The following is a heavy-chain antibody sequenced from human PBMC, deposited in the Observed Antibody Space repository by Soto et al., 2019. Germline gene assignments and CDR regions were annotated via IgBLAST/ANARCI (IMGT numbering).Heavy chain of an antibody. CDR2: VYTSGRT. Sequence: EVQLVESGGDLIQPGGSLRLSCAASGFTVTNRYMAWVRQAPGKGLEWVSVVYTSGRTYHADSVKGRFTVSRDISTNMFFLQMNKLSAEDMATYYCARAGFERLHFDQWGRGTLVTVSS. J-gene: IGHJ4*02. CDR3: ARAGFERLHFDQ. D-gene: IGHD1-1*01. CDR1: GFTVTNRY. V-gene: IGHV3-53*01.